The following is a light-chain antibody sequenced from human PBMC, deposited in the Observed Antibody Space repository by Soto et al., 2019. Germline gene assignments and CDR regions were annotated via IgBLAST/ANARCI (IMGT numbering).Light chain of an antibody. Sequence: EIVLTQSPGTLSLSPGERATLSCRASQSVRSNFLAWYQQKPGQAPRLLIYGASNRATGIPDRFSGSGSGTDFTLTITRLEPEDFAMYYCQRYDSLRTFGQGTKADIK. V-gene: IGKV3-20*01. J-gene: IGKJ1*01. CDR2: GAS. CDR1: QSVRSNF. CDR3: QRYDSLRT.